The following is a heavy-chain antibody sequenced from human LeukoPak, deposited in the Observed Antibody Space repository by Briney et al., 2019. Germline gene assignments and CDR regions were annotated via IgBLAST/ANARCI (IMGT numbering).Heavy chain of an antibody. CDR2: INPNSGGT. Sequence: GASVKVSCKASGYTFTGYYMHWVRQAPGQGLEWMGRINPNSGGTNYAQKFQGRVTMTRDTSISTAYMELSRLRSDDTAVYYCARVGVGALPEYYFDYWGQGTLVTVSS. CDR1: GYTFTGYY. V-gene: IGHV1-2*06. J-gene: IGHJ4*02. CDR3: ARVGVGALPEYYFDY. D-gene: IGHD1-26*01.